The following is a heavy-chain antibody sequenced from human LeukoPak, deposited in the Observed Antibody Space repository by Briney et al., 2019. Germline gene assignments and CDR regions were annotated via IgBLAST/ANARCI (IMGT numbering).Heavy chain of an antibody. V-gene: IGHV5-51*01. J-gene: IGHJ6*03. CDR1: ANHFNTYW. Sequence: GESLKISCKGSANHFNTYWIAWVRQMPGKGLEWMGIIYPRDSETRYSPSFQGQVTISADKSISTAYLQWSSLKASDTAVYFCAGRGLGTRGWRDFHMDVWGKGTAVIVSS. D-gene: IGHD1-26*01. CDR2: IYPRDSET. CDR3: AGRGLGTRGWRDFHMDV.